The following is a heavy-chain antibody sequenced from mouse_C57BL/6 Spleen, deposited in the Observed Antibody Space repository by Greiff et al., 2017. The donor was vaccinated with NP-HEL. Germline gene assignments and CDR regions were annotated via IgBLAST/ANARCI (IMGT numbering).Heavy chain of an antibody. CDR2: IYWDDDK. Sequence: QVTLNVCGPGILQSSQTLSLTCSFSGFSLSTSGMGVSWIRQPSGKGLEWLAHIYWDDDKRYNPSLKSRLTISKDTSRNQVFLKITSVDTADTATYYCARHSSGYGYAMDYWGQGTSVTVSS. V-gene: IGHV8-12*01. D-gene: IGHD3-2*02. J-gene: IGHJ4*01. CDR3: ARHSSGYGYAMDY. CDR1: GFSLSTSGMG.